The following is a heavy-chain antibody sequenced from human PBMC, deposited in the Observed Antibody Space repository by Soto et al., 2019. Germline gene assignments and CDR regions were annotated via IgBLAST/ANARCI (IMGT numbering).Heavy chain of an antibody. CDR3: ARALRQWLADAFDI. CDR1: GFTFSSYA. V-gene: IGHV3-30-3*01. J-gene: IGHJ3*02. Sequence: GESLKISCAASGFTFSSYAMHWVRQAPGKGLEWVAVISYNGSNKYYADSVKGRFTISRDNPKNTLYLQMNSLRDEDTAVYYCARALRQWLADAFDIWGQGTMVTVSS. D-gene: IGHD6-19*01. CDR2: ISYNGSNK.